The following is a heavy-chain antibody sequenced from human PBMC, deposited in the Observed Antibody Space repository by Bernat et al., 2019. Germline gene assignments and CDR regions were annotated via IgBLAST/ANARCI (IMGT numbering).Heavy chain of an antibody. CDR1: GGTFSSYT. CDR2: IIPILGIA. CDR3: ARGGSNPAGLHGMDV. D-gene: IGHD1-26*01. V-gene: IGHV1-69*02. J-gene: IGHJ6*02. Sequence: QVQLVQSGAEVKKPGSSVKVSCKASGGTFSSYTISWVRQAPGQGLEWMGRIIPILGIANYAQKFQGRVTITADKSTSTAYMELSSLRSEDTAVYYCARGGSNPAGLHGMDVWGQGTTVTVSS.